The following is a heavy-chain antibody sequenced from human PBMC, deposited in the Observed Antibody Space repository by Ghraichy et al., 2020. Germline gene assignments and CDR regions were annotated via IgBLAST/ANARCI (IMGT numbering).Heavy chain of an antibody. CDR1: GGSFSGYY. Sequence: SETLSLTCAVYGGSFSGYYWSWIRQPPGKGLEWIGEINHSGSTNYNPSLKSRVTISVDTSKNQFSLKLSSVTAADTAVYYCARGPRSDAFDIWGQGTMVTVSS. J-gene: IGHJ3*02. V-gene: IGHV4-34*01. CDR2: INHSGST. CDR3: ARGPRSDAFDI.